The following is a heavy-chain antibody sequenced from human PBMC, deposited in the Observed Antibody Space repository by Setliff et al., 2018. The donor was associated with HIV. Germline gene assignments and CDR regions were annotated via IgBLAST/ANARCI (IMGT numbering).Heavy chain of an antibody. J-gene: IGHJ4*02. CDR3: ARGGYCTSTTCYPFDY. V-gene: IGHV4-38-2*01. CDR2: IYYSGST. D-gene: IGHD2-2*01. Sequence: SETLSLTCAVSAYSISGGYYWGWIRQPPGKGLEWIGSIYYSGSTYYNPSLKSRVTISVHTSKNQFSLKLNSVTAADTAMYYCARGGYCTSTTCYPFDYWGQGTLVTVS. CDR1: AYSISGGYY.